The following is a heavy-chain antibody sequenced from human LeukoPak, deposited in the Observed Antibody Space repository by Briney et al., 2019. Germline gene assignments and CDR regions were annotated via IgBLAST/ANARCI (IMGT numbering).Heavy chain of an antibody. D-gene: IGHD3-10*01. V-gene: IGHV3-73*01. J-gene: IGHJ6*03. CDR2: IRSKANSYAT. CDR3: TRHYDPMVRGYYYYYMDV. Sequence: GGSLKLSCAASGFTFSGSAMHWVRQASGKGLEWVGRIRSKANSYATAYAASVKGRFTISRDDSKNTAYLQMNSLKTEDTAVYYCTRHYDPMVRGYYYYYMDVWGKGTTVTISS. CDR1: GFTFSGSA.